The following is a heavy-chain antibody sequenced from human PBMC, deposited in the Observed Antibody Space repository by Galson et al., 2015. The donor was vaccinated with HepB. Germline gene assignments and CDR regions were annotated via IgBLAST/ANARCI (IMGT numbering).Heavy chain of an antibody. Sequence: SLRLSCATSGFTFGDYAMGWFRQAPGKGLEWIGFIRSKPYGGKAEHAAYVKGRFAISRDDSKGIDYLQMKRLKTEDTARYYCSRDGKQFCTSAGCYTTNFDYWGQGILVTVSS. D-gene: IGHD2-2*01. CDR1: GFTFGDYA. CDR3: SRDGKQFCTSAGCYTTNFDY. CDR2: IRSKPYGGKA. V-gene: IGHV3-49*03. J-gene: IGHJ4*02.